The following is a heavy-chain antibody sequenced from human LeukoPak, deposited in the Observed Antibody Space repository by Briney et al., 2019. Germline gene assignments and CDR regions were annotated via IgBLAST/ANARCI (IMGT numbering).Heavy chain of an antibody. CDR3: ARHLTYGGWNS. Sequence: GSLRLSCAASGFTFSSYWMQWVRQAPGKGLVWVSRINSDGSSASYADSVKGRFTISRDNAKNTLYLQMNSLRVEDTAVYYCARHLTYGGWNSWGQGTLVTVSS. CDR2: INSDGSSA. D-gene: IGHD4-23*01. V-gene: IGHV3-74*01. J-gene: IGHJ4*02. CDR1: GFTFSSYW.